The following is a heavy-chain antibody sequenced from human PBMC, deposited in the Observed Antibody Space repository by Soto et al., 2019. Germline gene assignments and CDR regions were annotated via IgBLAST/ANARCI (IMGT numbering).Heavy chain of an antibody. V-gene: IGHV1-69*12. CDR3: ARHNDRLQLGGNYYYILDV. CDR2: IIPLFRTP. Sequence: QVQLVQSGAEMKEPGSSVKVSCKTSGGTFSGSAISWLRQAPGQGLEWMGGIIPLFRTPDYAQKFQGRVTIAANESTSTAYMQLSSLRSEDTAVYYCARHNDRLQLGGNYYYILDVWSQGTTITVSS. J-gene: IGHJ6*02. D-gene: IGHD4-4*01. CDR1: GGTFSGSA.